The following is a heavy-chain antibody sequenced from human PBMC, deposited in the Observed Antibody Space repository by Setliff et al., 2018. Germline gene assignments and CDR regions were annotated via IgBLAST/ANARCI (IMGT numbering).Heavy chain of an antibody. D-gene: IGHD2-2*01. CDR3: ARQGCGTTSCHSIDY. Sequence: GESLTISCKASEYTFTNYWIGWVRQMPGKGLEWMGVVYCGDSDTRYSPSFQGQVTISVDKAINTAYLQWTSLKVSDTAMYFCARQGCGTTSCHSIDYWGQGTLVTVSS. CDR2: VYCGDSDT. CDR1: EYTFTNYW. V-gene: IGHV5-51*01. J-gene: IGHJ4*01.